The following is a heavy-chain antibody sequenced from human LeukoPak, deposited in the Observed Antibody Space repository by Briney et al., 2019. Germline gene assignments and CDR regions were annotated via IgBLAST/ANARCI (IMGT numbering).Heavy chain of an antibody. CDR1: GYTFTGYY. J-gene: IGHJ3*01. Sequence: GASVKVSCKASGYTFTGYYMHWVRQAPGQGLEWMGWINPNSGGTNYAQKFQGRVTMTRDTSISTAYMELSRLRSDDTAVYYCTTALNFDILTGLYQPIAAFDVWGQGTLVTVSS. CDR2: INPNSGGT. CDR3: TTALNFDILTGLYQPIAAFDV. V-gene: IGHV1-2*02. D-gene: IGHD3-9*01.